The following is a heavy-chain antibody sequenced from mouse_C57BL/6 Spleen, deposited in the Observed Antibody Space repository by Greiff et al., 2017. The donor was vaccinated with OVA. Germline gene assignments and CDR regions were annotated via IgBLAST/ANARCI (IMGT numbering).Heavy chain of an antibody. Sequence: VKLQESGAELVKPGASVKISCKASGYAFSSYWMNWVKQRPGKGLEWIGQIYPGDGDTNYNGKFKGKATLTADKSSSTAYMQLSSLTSEDSAVYFCARAGKTVVAPFDYWGQGTTLTVSS. J-gene: IGHJ2*01. CDR3: ARAGKTVVAPFDY. CDR1: GYAFSSYW. CDR2: IYPGDGDT. V-gene: IGHV1-80*01. D-gene: IGHD1-1*01.